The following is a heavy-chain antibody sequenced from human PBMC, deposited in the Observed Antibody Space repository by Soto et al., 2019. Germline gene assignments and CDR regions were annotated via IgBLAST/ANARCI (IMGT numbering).Heavy chain of an antibody. V-gene: IGHV1-24*01. Sequence: QVQLVQSGAEVKKPGASVKVSCKVSGYTLTELSMHWVRQAPGKGLEWMGGFDPEDGETIYAQKFQGRVTITADESTSTAYMELSSLRSEDTAVYYCASIAAAVEPFDYWGQGTLVTVSS. D-gene: IGHD6-13*01. J-gene: IGHJ4*02. CDR3: ASIAAAVEPFDY. CDR2: FDPEDGET. CDR1: GYTLTELS.